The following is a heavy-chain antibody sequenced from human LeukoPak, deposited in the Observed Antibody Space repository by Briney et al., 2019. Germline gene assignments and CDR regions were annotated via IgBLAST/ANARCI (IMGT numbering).Heavy chain of an antibody. J-gene: IGHJ4*02. Sequence: GGSLRLSCAASGFTFSSYSMNWVRQAPGKGLDWVSSISSSSSYIYYADSVKGRFTISRDNAKNSLYLQMNSLRAEDTAVYYCARDRTTMVRGVSNDYWGQGTLVTVSS. D-gene: IGHD3-10*01. CDR3: ARDRTTMVRGVSNDY. CDR1: GFTFSSYS. V-gene: IGHV3-21*01. CDR2: ISSSSSYI.